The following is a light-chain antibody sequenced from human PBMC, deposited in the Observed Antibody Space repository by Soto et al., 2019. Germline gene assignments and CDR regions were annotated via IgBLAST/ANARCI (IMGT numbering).Light chain of an antibody. CDR2: KAS. J-gene: IGKJ1*01. CDR3: QQYHSYPWT. CDR1: QSISSW. Sequence: DLQMTQSPSILSASVGDRVTITCRASQSISSWLAWFQQMPGKAPNLLIYKASNLQSGVPSRFSGSGSGTEFTLTITSLQPDDFATYYCQQYHSYPWTFGQGTGVDVK. V-gene: IGKV1-5*03.